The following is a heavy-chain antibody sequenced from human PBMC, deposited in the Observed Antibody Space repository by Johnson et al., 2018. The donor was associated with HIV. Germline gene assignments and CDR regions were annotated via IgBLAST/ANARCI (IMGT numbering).Heavy chain of an antibody. CDR3: ARGGKRVMAAFDI. CDR2: ISYDGSNK. D-gene: IGHD3-16*01. J-gene: IGHJ3*02. CDR1: GFTSSSYA. V-gene: IGHV3-30-3*01. Sequence: QMLLVESGGGVVQPGRSLRLSCAASGFTSSSYAMHWVRQAPGKRLEWVAVISYDGSNKYYADSVKGRFTISRDNSKNTLYLQMNSLRAEDTAVYYCARGGKRVMAAFDIWGQGTRVTVSS.